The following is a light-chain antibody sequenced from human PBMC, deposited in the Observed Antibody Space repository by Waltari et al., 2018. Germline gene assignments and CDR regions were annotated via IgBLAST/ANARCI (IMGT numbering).Light chain of an antibody. CDR2: YVS. V-gene: IGLV2-11*01. Sequence: QSALTQPRSVSGPPGQSVTISCTGTSSDVGGYDFLSWYQLHPGKAPNFIMYYVSQRPSGVPDRFSGSKSGNTASLTSTGLQAEDEAEYYCGSHAGSDTFWVFGGGTKVTVL. CDR3: GSHAGSDTFWV. CDR1: SSDVGGYDF. J-gene: IGLJ3*02.